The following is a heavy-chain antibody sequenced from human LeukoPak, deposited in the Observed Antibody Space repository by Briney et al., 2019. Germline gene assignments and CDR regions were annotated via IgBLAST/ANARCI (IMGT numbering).Heavy chain of an antibody. D-gene: IGHD3-22*01. CDR3: ARDGAYDSSFWAFDI. Sequence: SETLSLTCTVSGGSISSYYWSWIRQPAGKGLEWIGRIYTSGSTNYNPSLKSRVTMSVDTSKNQFSLKLSSVTAADTAVYYCARDGAYDSSFWAFDIWGQGTMVTVSS. CDR1: GGSISSYY. CDR2: IYTSGST. J-gene: IGHJ3*02. V-gene: IGHV4-4*07.